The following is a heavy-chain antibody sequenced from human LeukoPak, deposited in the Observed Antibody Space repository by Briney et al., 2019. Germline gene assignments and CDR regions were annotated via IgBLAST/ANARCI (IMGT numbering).Heavy chain of an antibody. CDR3: AWWSIWGGDCNILYY. CDR1: GGSFSGYY. CDR2: INHSGST. J-gene: IGHJ4*02. D-gene: IGHD2-21*02. V-gene: IGHV4-34*01. Sequence: NPSETLSLTCAVYGGSFSGYYWSWIRQPPGKGLEWIGEINHSGSTNYNPSLKSRVTISVDTSRNEFSLKLSSVTAADTAVYYCAWWSIWGGDCNILYYWGQELRATVS.